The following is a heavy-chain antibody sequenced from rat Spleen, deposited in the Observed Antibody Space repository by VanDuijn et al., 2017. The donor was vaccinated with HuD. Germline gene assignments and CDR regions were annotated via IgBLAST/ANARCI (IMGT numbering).Heavy chain of an antibody. J-gene: IGHJ2*01. V-gene: IGHV5-7*01. CDR3: ARETSYYFDY. Sequence: EVQLVESGGGLVQPGRSLKLSCAASGFTFSHYYMAWVRQAPKKGLEWVAIISHSDSRTYYPDSVKGRFTISRDNVEDSLYLQMNSLKSEDTATYYCARETSYYFDYWGQGVMVTVSS. CDR1: GFTFSHYY. D-gene: IGHD4-2*01. CDR2: ISHSDSRT.